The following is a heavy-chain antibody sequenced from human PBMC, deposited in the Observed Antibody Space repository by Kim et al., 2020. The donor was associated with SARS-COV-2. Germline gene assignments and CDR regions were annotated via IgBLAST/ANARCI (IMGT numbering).Heavy chain of an antibody. CDR2: INPNSGGT. CDR1: GYKLTGYS. CDR3: ARAGSCLHSNLDY. J-gene: IGHJ4*02. V-gene: IGHV1-2*06. Sequence: ASVKVSCKASGYKLTGYSMHWVRQAPGQGLEWMGLINPNSGGTKHAQKFKGRVTMTRDTSISTAYMELSSLRSDDTAVYYCARAGSCLHSNLDYWGQGTLVTVSS. D-gene: IGHD1-26*01.